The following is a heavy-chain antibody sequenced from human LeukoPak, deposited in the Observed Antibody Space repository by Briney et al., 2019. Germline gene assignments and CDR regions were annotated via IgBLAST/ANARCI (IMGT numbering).Heavy chain of an antibody. J-gene: IGHJ6*04. CDR3: AELGITMIGGV. V-gene: IGHV3-48*03. CDR1: GFTFSSYE. D-gene: IGHD3-10*02. Sequence: GGSLRLSCAASGFTFSSYEMNWVRQAPGKGLEWVSYIIGSGSTIYYADSVKGRFTISRDNAKNSLYLQMNSLRAEDTAVYYCAELGITMIGGVWGKGTTVTISS. CDR2: IIGSGSTI.